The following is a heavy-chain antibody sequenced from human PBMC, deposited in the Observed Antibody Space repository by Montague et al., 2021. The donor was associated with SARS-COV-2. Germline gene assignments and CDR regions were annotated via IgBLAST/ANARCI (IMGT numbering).Heavy chain of an antibody. J-gene: IGHJ4*02. CDR1: GYSISSGYY. CDR2: IYHSGGT. CDR3: ARWYYGSGRYPH. D-gene: IGHD3-10*01. Sequence: SETLSLTCSVSGYSISSGYYWGWIRQPPGKGLEWIGNIYHSGGTYYSPSLKSRVTVSVDTSKNQFSLRLSSVTAADTAVYYCARWYYGSGRYPHWSQGTLVTVSS. V-gene: IGHV4-38-2*01.